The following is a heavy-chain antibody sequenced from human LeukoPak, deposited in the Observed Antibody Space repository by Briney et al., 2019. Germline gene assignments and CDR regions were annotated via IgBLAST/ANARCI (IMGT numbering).Heavy chain of an antibody. CDR1: GFTFDDYG. J-gene: IGHJ6*03. CDR3: ARANTGYYYYYMDV. CDR2: INWNGGST. Sequence: GGSLRLSCAASGFTFDDYGMRWVRQAPGKGLEWVSGINWNGGSTGYADSVKGRFTISRDNAKNSLYLQMNSLRAEDTALYYCARANTGYYYYYMDVWGKGTTVTVSS. V-gene: IGHV3-20*04. D-gene: IGHD4-17*01.